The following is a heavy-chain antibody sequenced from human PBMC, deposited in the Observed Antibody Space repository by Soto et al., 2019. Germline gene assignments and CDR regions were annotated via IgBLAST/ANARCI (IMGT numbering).Heavy chain of an antibody. J-gene: IGHJ5*02. V-gene: IGHV3-53*01. CDR1: GLTVSSNY. CDR2: IYVGDDT. Sequence: VGSLRLSCSASGLTVSSNYMGWVRQAPGTWLEWVSLIYVGDDTYYADSVKGRFTISRDNSKNTLYPQMNSLRVEDTAVYYCARRGYEYESSGYYPLFDPWGQGTLVTVSS. CDR3: ARRGYEYESSGYYPLFDP. D-gene: IGHD3-22*01.